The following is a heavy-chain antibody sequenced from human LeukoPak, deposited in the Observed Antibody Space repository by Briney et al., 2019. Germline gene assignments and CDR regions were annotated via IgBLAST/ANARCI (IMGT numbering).Heavy chain of an antibody. V-gene: IGHV3-7*01. D-gene: IGHD2-8*01. Sequence: GGSLRLSWAASGFTVSNYWMSWVRLAPGEGLEWVASIHKQGNEKYFVDSVRGRFTISRDNAKNSLYLQMSSLRAEDTAVYYCATLNGPLFEYWGQGTLVTVSS. CDR1: GFTVSNYW. CDR3: ATLNGPLFEY. J-gene: IGHJ4*02. CDR2: IHKQGNEK.